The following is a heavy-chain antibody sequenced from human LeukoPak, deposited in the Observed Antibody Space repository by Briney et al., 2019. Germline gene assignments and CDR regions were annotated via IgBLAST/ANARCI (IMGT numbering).Heavy chain of an antibody. V-gene: IGHV4-31*03. J-gene: IGHJ5*02. CDR1: GGSISSGGYY. D-gene: IGHD3-22*01. CDR2: IYYSGST. Sequence: PSQTLSLTCTVSGGSISSGGYYWSWIRQPPGKGLEWSGYIYYSGSTSYNPSLKSRVTISINTSNNQFSLTLSSVTAADTAVYYCARVVGGTSGYYNWFDPWGQGTLVTVSS. CDR3: ARVVGGTSGYYNWFDP.